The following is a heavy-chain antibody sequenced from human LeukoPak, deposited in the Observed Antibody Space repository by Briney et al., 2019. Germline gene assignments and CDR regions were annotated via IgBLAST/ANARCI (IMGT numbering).Heavy chain of an antibody. CDR3: AREDDFGPFDY. Sequence: GGSLRLSCAASGFTFSDYYMSWIRQAPGKGLEWVSYISSSGSTIYYADSVKGRFTISRDNAKNSPYLQMNSLRAEDTAVYYCAREDDFGPFDYWGQGTLVTVSS. D-gene: IGHD3-3*01. CDR2: ISSSGSTI. V-gene: IGHV3-11*01. CDR1: GFTFSDYY. J-gene: IGHJ4*02.